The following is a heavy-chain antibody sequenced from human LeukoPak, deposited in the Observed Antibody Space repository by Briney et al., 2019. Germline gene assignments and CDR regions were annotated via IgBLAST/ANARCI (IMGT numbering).Heavy chain of an antibody. J-gene: IGHJ4*02. CDR3: ARGGSLGGTPQHADY. CDR1: VGSLSSSSYY. Sequence: SETLSLTCTVSVGSLSSSSYYWGWIRQPPGKGLEWIGSIYYIGSTYHNPSIKSRVTISVDTSKNQFSPKLSSVNAADTAVYYCARGGSLGGTPQHADYWGQGTMVTVSS. CDR2: IYYIGST. D-gene: IGHD1-1*01. V-gene: IGHV4-39*07.